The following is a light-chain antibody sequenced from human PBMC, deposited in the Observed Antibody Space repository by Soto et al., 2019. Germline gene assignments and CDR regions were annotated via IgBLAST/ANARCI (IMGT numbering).Light chain of an antibody. CDR1: QSVSTN. CDR3: QQYNNWPYT. CDR2: GAS. Sequence: EVLMTQSPATLSVSPEESSTSSCMASQSVSTNLAWYQQKPGQAPRLLIYGASTRATGVSGRFSGSGSGTEFTLTISSLQSEDFAVYYCQQYNNWPYTFGQGTKVDIK. J-gene: IGKJ2*01. V-gene: IGKV3-15*01.